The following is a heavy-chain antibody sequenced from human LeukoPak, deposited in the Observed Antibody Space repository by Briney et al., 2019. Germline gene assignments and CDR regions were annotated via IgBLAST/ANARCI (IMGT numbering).Heavy chain of an antibody. J-gene: IGHJ6*03. CDR2: IIPIFGTA. V-gene: IGHV1-69*06. CDR1: GGTFSSYA. Sequence: SVKVSCKASGGTFSSYAISWVRQAPGQGLEWMGRIIPIFGTANYAQKFQGRVTITADKSTGTAYMELSSLRSEDTAVYYCARERFGELLGYYYYYMDVWGKGTTVTVSS. D-gene: IGHD3-10*01. CDR3: ARERFGELLGYYYYYMDV.